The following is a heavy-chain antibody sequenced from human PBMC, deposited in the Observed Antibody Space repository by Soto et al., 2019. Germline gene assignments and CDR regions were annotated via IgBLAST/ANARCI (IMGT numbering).Heavy chain of an antibody. CDR2: INSAGSII. Sequence: EVQLVQSGGALVQPGGSLRLSCAASGFTPSRLSMNWVRQAPGKGLEWISYINSAGSIIYYADSVKGRFTISRDNAKNALYLQMSSLRAEDTAVYCATGTDFGWLDNPNHALDIWGRGTMVTVSS. V-gene: IGHV3-48*01. CDR3: TGTDFGWLDNPNHALDI. J-gene: IGHJ3*02. CDR1: GFTPSRLS. D-gene: IGHD3-9*01.